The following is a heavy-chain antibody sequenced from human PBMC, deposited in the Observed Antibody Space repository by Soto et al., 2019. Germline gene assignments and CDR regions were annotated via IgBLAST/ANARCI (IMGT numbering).Heavy chain of an antibody. V-gene: IGHV4-39*01. CDR2: IFYSGST. CDR1: GGSISSSSYY. Sequence: QLQLQESGPGLVKPSETLSLTCTVSGGSISSSSYYWGWIRQPPGKGLEWIGSIFYSGSTYYNPSLKSRVTISVDTSKNQFSLKLGSVTAADTAVYYCARHLTYCSAGSCYYDFPYYGMDVWGQGTTVTVSS. D-gene: IGHD2-15*01. J-gene: IGHJ6*02. CDR3: ARHLTYCSAGSCYYDFPYYGMDV.